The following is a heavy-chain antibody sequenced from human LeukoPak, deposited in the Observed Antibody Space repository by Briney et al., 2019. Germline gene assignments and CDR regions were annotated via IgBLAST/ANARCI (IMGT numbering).Heavy chain of an antibody. J-gene: IGHJ4*02. CDR2: IYRSGNT. D-gene: IGHD6-13*01. CDR3: AMRERLAAAFDY. CDR1: GYSISSGFL. V-gene: IGHV4-38-2*01. Sequence: PSETLSLTCAASGYSISSGFLWGWIRQPPGKGLEWIGSIYRSGNTYYNPSLKGRITMSVDTSKNQFSLKLSSVTAADTAVYYCAMRERLAAAFDYWGQGTLVTVSS.